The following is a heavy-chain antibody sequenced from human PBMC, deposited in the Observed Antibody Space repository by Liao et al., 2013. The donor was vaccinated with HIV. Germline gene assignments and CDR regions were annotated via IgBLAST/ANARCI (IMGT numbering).Heavy chain of an antibody. V-gene: IGHV4-59*12. CDR2: VEHRGRT. D-gene: IGHD3-3*01. Sequence: QVQLQESGPGLVKPSETLSLTCTVSGGSISRYYWSWIRQPPGKGLEWIGEVEHRGRTNYNPSLKSRVTISVDTSKNQFSLKLSSVTAADTAVYYCARSGVVTPFDYWGQGTLVTVSS. CDR1: GGSISRYY. J-gene: IGHJ4*02. CDR3: ARSGVVTPFDY.